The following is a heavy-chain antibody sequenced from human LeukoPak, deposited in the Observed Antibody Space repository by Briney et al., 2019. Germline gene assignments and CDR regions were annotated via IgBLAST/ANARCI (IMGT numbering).Heavy chain of an antibody. Sequence: ASVKVSCKASGYTFTGYYMHWVRQAPGQGLEWMGWINPNSGGTNYAQKFQGRVTMTRDTSISTACMELSRLRSDDTAAYYCARDNWVGNRHDYWGQGTLVTVSS. J-gene: IGHJ4*02. CDR1: GYTFTGYY. V-gene: IGHV1-2*02. D-gene: IGHD1-1*01. CDR2: INPNSGGT. CDR3: ARDNWVGNRHDY.